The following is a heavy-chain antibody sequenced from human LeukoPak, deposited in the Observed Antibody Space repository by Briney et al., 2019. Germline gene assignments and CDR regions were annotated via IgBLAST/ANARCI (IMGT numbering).Heavy chain of an antibody. Sequence: GGSLRLSCVPSGFSFSNYAMSWVRQAPGKGLEWVSSISGSGGSTHYADSVKGRFTISRDKTKNTLYLQMNSLRAEDTAMYYCARSMRRGSYDSWGQGALVTVSS. CDR2: ISGSGGST. CDR3: ARSMRRGSYDS. V-gene: IGHV3-23*01. D-gene: IGHD1-26*01. J-gene: IGHJ4*02. CDR1: GFSFSNYA.